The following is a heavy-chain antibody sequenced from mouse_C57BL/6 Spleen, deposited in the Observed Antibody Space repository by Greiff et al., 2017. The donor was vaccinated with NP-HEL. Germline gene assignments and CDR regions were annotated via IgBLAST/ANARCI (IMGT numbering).Heavy chain of an antibody. D-gene: IGHD1-1*01. Sequence: EVNVVESGGGLVKPGGSLKLSCAASGFTFSSYAMSWVRQTPEKRLEWVATISDGGSYTYYPDNVKGRFTISRDNAKNNLYLQMSHLKSEDTAMYYCASDYGSRGYFDYWGQGTTLTVSS. J-gene: IGHJ2*01. CDR3: ASDYGSRGYFDY. V-gene: IGHV5-4*03. CDR2: ISDGGSYT. CDR1: GFTFSSYA.